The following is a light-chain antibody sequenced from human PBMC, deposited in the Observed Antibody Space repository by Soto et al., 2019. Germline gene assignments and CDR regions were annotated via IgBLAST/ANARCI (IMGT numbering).Light chain of an antibody. CDR3: QQRSNWPPS. CDR2: GAS. J-gene: IGKJ1*01. Sequence: EIVLTQSPCTLSLSPGERATLSCRASQSVSNNYLAWYQQKPGQAPRLLIYGASNRATGIPDRFSGSGSGTDFTLTISSLEPEDFAVYYCQQRSNWPPSFGQGTKVDIK. CDR1: QSVSNNY. V-gene: IGKV3-11*01.